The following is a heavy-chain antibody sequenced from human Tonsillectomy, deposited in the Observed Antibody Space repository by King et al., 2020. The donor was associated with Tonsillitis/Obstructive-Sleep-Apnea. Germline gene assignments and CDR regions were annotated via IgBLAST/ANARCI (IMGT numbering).Heavy chain of an antibody. J-gene: IGHJ4*02. CDR3: AHSNYIYTSSSSLALLYFDS. V-gene: IGHV2-5*02. CDR2: VYWDDDK. D-gene: IGHD6-6*01. CDR1: GFSLSSSGVG. Sequence: TLKESGPTLVKPTQTLTLTCTFSGFSLSSSGVGVGWIRQPPGKALEWLALVYWDDDKRYSPSLKSRLTITKDSSKNQGVLTMTNMDPVDTATYYCAHSNYIYTSSSSLALLYFDSWGQGTLVTVSS.